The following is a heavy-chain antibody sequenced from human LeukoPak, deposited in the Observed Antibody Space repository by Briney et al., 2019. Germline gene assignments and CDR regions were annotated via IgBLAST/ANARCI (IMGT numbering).Heavy chain of an antibody. CDR1: GYTCTSYY. Sequence: GASVKVSCKASGYTCTSYYMHWVRQAPGQGLEWMGIINPSGGSTSYAQKFQGRVTMTRDMSTSTVYMELSSLRSEDTAVYYCATNIRESWYGPDYWGQGTLVTVSS. CDR2: INPSGGST. CDR3: ATNIRESWYGPDY. J-gene: IGHJ4*02. V-gene: IGHV1-46*01. D-gene: IGHD6-13*01.